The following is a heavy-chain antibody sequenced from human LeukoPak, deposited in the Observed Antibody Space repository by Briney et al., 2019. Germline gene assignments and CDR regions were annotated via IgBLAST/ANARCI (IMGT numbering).Heavy chain of an antibody. CDR1: GYTFSNYG. CDR3: ARSLRDGYNYDY. Sequence: ASVKVSCKTSGYTFSNYGIGWVRQAPGQGLEWMGWISGYNGDTNYAQKFQGRVTITADKSTSTAYMELSSLRSEDTAVYYCARSLRDGYNYDYWGQGTLVTVSS. CDR2: ISGYNGDT. J-gene: IGHJ4*02. D-gene: IGHD5-24*01. V-gene: IGHV1-18*01.